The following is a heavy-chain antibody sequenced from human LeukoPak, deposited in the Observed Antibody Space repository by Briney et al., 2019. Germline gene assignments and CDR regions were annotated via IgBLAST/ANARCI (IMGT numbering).Heavy chain of an antibody. Sequence: PGGSLRLSCAAPGFTFSGYGMHWVRQAPGKGLEWVAVIWYDGSNKYYADSVKGRFTISRDNSKNTLYLQMNSLRAEDTAVYYCARGSMYYFDYWGQGTLVTVSS. CDR3: ARGSMYYFDY. J-gene: IGHJ4*02. CDR1: GFTFSGYG. CDR2: IWYDGSNK. V-gene: IGHV3-33*01.